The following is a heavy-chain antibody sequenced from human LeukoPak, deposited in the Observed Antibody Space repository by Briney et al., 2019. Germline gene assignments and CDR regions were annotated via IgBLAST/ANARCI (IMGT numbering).Heavy chain of an antibody. V-gene: IGHV1-18*01. CDR3: ARDWAPYSSSYDAFDI. CDR2: ISAYNGNT. Sequence: ASVKVSCKASGYTFTDYGISWVRQAPGQGLEWMGWISAYNGNTNYAQKLQGRVTMTTDTSTSTAYMELRSLRSDDTAVYYCARDWAPYSSSYDAFDIWGQGTMVTVSS. CDR1: GYTFTDYG. D-gene: IGHD6-13*01. J-gene: IGHJ3*02.